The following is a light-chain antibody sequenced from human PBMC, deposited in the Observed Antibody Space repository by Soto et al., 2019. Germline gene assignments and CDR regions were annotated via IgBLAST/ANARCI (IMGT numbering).Light chain of an antibody. CDR3: QQYGTSPIT. V-gene: IGKV3-20*01. CDR1: QSVTKSY. CDR2: GAS. J-gene: IGKJ5*01. Sequence: EIVLTQSPGTLSLSPGDRATLSCRASQSVTKSYLAWYQQKPGQAPRHLIYGASSRATGIPDRFSGGGSGTDFPLTISRLEPEDFAVYYCQQYGTSPITFGQGTRLDIK.